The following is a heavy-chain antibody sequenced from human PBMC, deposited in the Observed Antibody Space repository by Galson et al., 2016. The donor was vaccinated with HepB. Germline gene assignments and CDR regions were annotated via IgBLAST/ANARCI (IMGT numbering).Heavy chain of an antibody. J-gene: IGHJ6*02. CDR1: GFTFSNFG. V-gene: IGHV3-23*01. Sequence: SLRLSCAASGFTFSNFGMSWVRQAPGKGLEWVSGISGSSATYYADSVKGRFTISRDNSKNTLFLQMNTLRAEDPAVYYCAKVREACSRTSCYHYYGTDVWGQGTTVTVSS. D-gene: IGHD2-2*01. CDR3: AKVREACSRTSCYHYYGTDV. CDR2: ISGSSAT.